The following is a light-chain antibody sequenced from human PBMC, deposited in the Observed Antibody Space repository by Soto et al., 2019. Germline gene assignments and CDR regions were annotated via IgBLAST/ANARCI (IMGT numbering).Light chain of an antibody. V-gene: IGLV2-14*01. J-gene: IGLJ1*01. CDR3: SSYTTRNTYV. Sequence: QSALTQPASVSGPPGQSITISCTGTSSDVGGYNYVSWYQQHPGKAPKLMIYEVTNRPSGVSNRFSGSKSGNTASLTISGLQAEDEADYYCSSYTTRNTYVFGTGTKVTVL. CDR2: EVT. CDR1: SSDVGGYNY.